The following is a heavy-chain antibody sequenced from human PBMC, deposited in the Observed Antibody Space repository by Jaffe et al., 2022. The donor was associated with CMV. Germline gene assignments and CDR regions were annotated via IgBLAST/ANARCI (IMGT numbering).Heavy chain of an antibody. CDR3: ARETDFWSGYGEDYYYYGMDV. D-gene: IGHD3-3*01. J-gene: IGHJ6*02. CDR2: ISAYNGNT. CDR1: GYTFTSYG. V-gene: IGHV1-18*01. Sequence: QVQLVQSGAEVKKPGASVKVSCKASGYTFTSYGISWVRQAPGQGLEWMGWISAYNGNTNYAQKLQGRVTMTTDTSTSTAYMELRSLRSDDTAVYYCARETDFWSGYGEDYYYYGMDVWGQGTTVTVSS.